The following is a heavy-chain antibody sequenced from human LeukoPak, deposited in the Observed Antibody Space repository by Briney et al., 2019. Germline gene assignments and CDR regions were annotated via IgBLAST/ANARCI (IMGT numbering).Heavy chain of an antibody. CDR2: ISAYNGNT. CDR3: ARDHPYYYDSSGSGGYFDY. J-gene: IGHJ4*02. V-gene: IGHV1-18*01. D-gene: IGHD3-22*01. Sequence: ASVKVSCKASGYTFTSYGISWVRQAPGQGLEWMGWISAYNGNTNYAQKLQGRVTMTTDTSTSTACMELRSLRSDDTAVYYCARDHPYYYDSSGSGGYFDYWGQGTLVTVSS. CDR1: GYTFTSYG.